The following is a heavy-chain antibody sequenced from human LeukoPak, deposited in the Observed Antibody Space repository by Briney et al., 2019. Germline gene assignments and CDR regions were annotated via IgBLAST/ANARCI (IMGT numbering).Heavy chain of an antibody. CDR3: AREGGFGYDDAFDT. J-gene: IGHJ3*02. D-gene: IGHD3-16*02. CDR1: GFTFSSYA. CDR2: ISSNGGST. Sequence: GGSLRLSCSASGFTFSSYAMHWVRQAPGKGLEYVSAISSNGGSTYYADSLQGRFTVSRDNAKNSVYLQMNSLRAEDTAVYYCAREGGFGYDDAFDTWGHGTTVTVSS. V-gene: IGHV3-64*04.